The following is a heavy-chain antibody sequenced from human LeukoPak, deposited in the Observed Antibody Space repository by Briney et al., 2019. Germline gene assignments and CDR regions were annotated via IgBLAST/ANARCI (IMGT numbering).Heavy chain of an antibody. Sequence: ASVKVSCKASGYTFTSYDINWVRQATGQGLERMGWMNPNSGNTGYAQKFQGRVTMTRNTSISTAYMELSSLRPEDTAVYYCARFAKSIAARPRVYYYYMDVWGKGTTVTVSS. CDR1: GYTFTSYD. D-gene: IGHD6-6*01. V-gene: IGHV1-8*01. J-gene: IGHJ6*03. CDR3: ARFAKSIAARPRVYYYYMDV. CDR2: MNPNSGNT.